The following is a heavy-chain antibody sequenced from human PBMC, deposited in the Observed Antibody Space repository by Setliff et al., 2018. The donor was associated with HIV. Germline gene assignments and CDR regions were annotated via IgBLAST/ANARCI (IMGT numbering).Heavy chain of an antibody. V-gene: IGHV4-38-2*01. CDR3: ARGRGSSSSWPIDY. Sequence: PSETLSLTCAVSGYSISSGYYWGWIRQPPGKGLEWIGYIYNTGSTYHSPSLESRVTISIDTSKNQFSLKLSSVTAADTAVYFCARGRGSSSSWPIDYWGQGTLVTVSS. D-gene: IGHD6-13*01. CDR1: GYSISSGYY. CDR2: IYNTGST. J-gene: IGHJ4*02.